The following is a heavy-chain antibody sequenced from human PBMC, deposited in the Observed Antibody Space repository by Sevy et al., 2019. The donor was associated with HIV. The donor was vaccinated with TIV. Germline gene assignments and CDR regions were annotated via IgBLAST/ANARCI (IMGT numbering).Heavy chain of an antibody. Sequence: QSQTLSLTCTVSGGSMSSYFWSWIRQPPGKGLEWIGYIYYTGTTNYNPSLKSRLTMSLDTSKNRFSLKLTAVTAADTAVYYCARDSVLSPRVFDSWGQGTLVTVSS. CDR3: ARDSVLSPRVFDS. D-gene: IGHD3-10*01. V-gene: IGHV4-59*01. CDR2: IYYTGTT. J-gene: IGHJ4*02. CDR1: GGSMSSYF.